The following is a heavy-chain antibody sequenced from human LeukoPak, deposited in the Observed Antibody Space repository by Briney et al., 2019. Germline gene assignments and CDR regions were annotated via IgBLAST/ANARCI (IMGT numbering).Heavy chain of an antibody. Sequence: ASVKVSCKASGYTFTGYYMHWVRLAPGQGLEWMGWINPNSGGTNYAQKFQGWVTMTRDTSISTAYMELSRLRSDDTAVYYCARVRGVGKYYFDYWGQGTLVTVSS. CDR3: ARVRGVGKYYFDY. CDR2: INPNSGGT. D-gene: IGHD2-15*01. V-gene: IGHV1-2*04. CDR1: GYTFTGYY. J-gene: IGHJ4*02.